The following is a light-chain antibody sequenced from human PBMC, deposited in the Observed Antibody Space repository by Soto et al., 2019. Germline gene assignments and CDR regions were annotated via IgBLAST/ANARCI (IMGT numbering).Light chain of an antibody. Sequence: QSALTQPASLSGSLGQSITISCTGTSSDIGGYNYVSWYQQHPGKAPKLIIYEVSYRSSGVSNRFSASKSGNSASLTISGLQAEDEADYYCNSFASSNSLVFGGGTKVTVL. J-gene: IGLJ2*01. CDR1: SSDIGGYNY. CDR3: NSFASSNSLV. CDR2: EVS. V-gene: IGLV2-14*01.